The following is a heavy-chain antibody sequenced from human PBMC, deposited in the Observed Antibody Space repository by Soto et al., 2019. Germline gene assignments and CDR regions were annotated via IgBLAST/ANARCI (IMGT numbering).Heavy chain of an antibody. D-gene: IGHD1-26*01. CDR3: ARDLSVVGATNLDY. J-gene: IGHJ4*02. Sequence: ASVKVSCKASGYTFTSYAMHWVRQAPGQRLEWMGWINAGNGNTKYSQKFQGRVTITRDTSASTAYMELSSLRSEDTAVYYCARDLSVVGATNLDYWGQGTLVTVSS. V-gene: IGHV1-3*01. CDR1: GYTFTSYA. CDR2: INAGNGNT.